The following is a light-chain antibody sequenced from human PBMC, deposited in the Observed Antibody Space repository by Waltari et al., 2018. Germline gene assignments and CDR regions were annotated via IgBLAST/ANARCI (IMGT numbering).Light chain of an antibody. CDR1: QTISYW. Sequence: DIQMTQSPSTLSASVGDRVTITCRASQTISYWLAWYQQKPGRAPKLLISDASSLDSGVPSRFSGSGSGTEFTLTITSLQPDDVAAYYCQQYYTYPYTFGQGTKLAIK. CDR2: DAS. V-gene: IGKV1-5*01. J-gene: IGKJ2*01. CDR3: QQYYTYPYT.